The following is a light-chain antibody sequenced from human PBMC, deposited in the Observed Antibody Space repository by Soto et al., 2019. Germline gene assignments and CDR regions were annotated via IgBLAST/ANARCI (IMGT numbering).Light chain of an antibody. CDR2: GAS. J-gene: IGKJ3*01. V-gene: IGKV3-20*01. CDR1: QSASSNQ. CDR3: LKYSTSPDT. Sequence: EIVLTQSPGTLSLSPGERANLSCRASQSASSNQLVWYQQKPGQAPRLLIYGASNRATDIPDRFSGSGFWTVFTLSICRLVPEDFAMYFCLKYSTSPDTYGPATKVDIK.